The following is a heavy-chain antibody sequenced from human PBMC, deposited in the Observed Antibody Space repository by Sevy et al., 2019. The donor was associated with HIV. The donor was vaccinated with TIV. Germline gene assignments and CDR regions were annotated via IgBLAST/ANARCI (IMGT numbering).Heavy chain of an antibody. CDR3: ARDACSGGSCYSTYYGMDV. Sequence: GGSPRLSCAASGFTFSSYGIHWVRQAPGKGLEWVAVIWNDGRNKYYADSVKGRVTISRDNSKNTLFLQMNSLRAEDTAVYYCARDACSGGSCYSTYYGMDVWGQGTTVTVSS. CDR1: GFTFSSYG. D-gene: IGHD2-15*01. CDR2: IWNDGRNK. J-gene: IGHJ6*02. V-gene: IGHV3-33*01.